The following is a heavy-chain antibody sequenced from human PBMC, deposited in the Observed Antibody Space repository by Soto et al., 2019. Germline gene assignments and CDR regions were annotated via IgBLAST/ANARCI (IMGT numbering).Heavy chain of an antibody. J-gene: IGHJ6*02. CDR3: AREYLRGQGPPGYYGMDV. Sequence: ASVKVSCKASGGTFSSYAISWVRQAPGQGLEWMGGIIPIFGTANYAQKFQGRVTITADESTSTAYMELSSLRSEDTAVYYCAREYLRGQGPPGYYGMDVWGQGTTVTGSS. CDR1: GGTFSSYA. D-gene: IGHD3-10*01. CDR2: IIPIFGTA. V-gene: IGHV1-69*13.